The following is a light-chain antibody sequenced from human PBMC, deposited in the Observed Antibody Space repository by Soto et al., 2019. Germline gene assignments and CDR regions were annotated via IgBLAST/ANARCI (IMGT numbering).Light chain of an antibody. CDR2: SNN. V-gene: IGLV1-44*01. CDR1: SSNIGSNT. J-gene: IGLJ3*02. Sequence: QSVLTQPPSASGTPGQRVTISCSGSSSNIGSNTVNWYQQLPGTAPKLLIYSNNQLPSGVTDRFSGSKSGTSASLAISGLKSYDEADYYCAAWDGSLNGWVLGRGTKLTVL. CDR3: AAWDGSLNGWV.